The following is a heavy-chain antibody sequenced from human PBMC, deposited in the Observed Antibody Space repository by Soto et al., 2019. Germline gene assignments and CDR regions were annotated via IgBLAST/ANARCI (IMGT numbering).Heavy chain of an antibody. CDR2: IYYSGST. J-gene: IGHJ3*02. CDR1: GGSISSGGYY. Sequence: QVQLQESGPGLVKPSQTLSLTCTVSGGSISSGGYYWSWIRQHPGKGLEWIGYIYYSGSTYYNPSLKSRVTISVDTSKNQFSLKLSSVTAADTAVYYCAREYYDYIWGSYRPNPLDAFDIWGQGTMVTVSS. V-gene: IGHV4-31*03. D-gene: IGHD3-16*02. CDR3: AREYYDYIWGSYRPNPLDAFDI.